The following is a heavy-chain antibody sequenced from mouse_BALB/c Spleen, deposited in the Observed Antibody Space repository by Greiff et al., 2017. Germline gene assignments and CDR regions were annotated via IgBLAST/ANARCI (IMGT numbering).Heavy chain of an antibody. V-gene: IGHV1-9*01. J-gene: IGHJ4*01. Sequence: QVQLQQSGAELMKPGASVKISCKATGYTFSSYWIEWVKQRPGHGLEWIGEILPGSGSTNYNEKFKGKATFTADTSSNTAYMQLSSLTSEDSAVYYCARRSSGYPYYAMDYWGQGTSVTVSS. CDR2: ILPGSGST. D-gene: IGHD3-1*01. CDR1: GYTFSSYW. CDR3: ARRSSGYPYYAMDY.